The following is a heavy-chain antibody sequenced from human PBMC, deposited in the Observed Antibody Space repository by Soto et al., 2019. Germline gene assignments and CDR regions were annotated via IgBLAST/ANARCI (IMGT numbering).Heavy chain of an antibody. J-gene: IGHJ4*02. V-gene: IGHV3-73*01. CDR2: IRSKANSYAT. Sequence: GESLKISCAASGFTFSGSAMHWVRQASGKGLEWVGRIRSKANSYATAYAASVKGRFTISRDDSKNTAYLQMNSLKTEDTAVYYCTRLSPDRNFDYWGQGTLVTVSS. CDR3: TRLSPDRNFDY. CDR1: GFTFSGSA.